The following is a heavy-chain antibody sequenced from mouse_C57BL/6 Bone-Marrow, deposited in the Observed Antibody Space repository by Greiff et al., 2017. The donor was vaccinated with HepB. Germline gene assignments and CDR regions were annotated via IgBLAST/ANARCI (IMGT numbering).Heavy chain of an antibody. J-gene: IGHJ2*01. CDR3: ARGGVYPFYFDY. V-gene: IGHV1-64*01. CDR1: GYTFTSYW. D-gene: IGHD1-3*01. Sequence: QVQLQQPGAELVKPGASVKLSCKASGYTFTSYWMHWVKQRPGQGLEWIGMIHPNSGSTNYNEKFKSKATLTVDKSSSTACMQLSSLTSEDSAVYYCARGGVYPFYFDYWGQGTTLTVSS. CDR2: IHPNSGST.